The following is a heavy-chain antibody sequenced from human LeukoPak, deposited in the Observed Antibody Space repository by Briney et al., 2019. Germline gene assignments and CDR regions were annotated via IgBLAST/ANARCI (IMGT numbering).Heavy chain of an antibody. V-gene: IGHV1-69*05. CDR1: GGTFSSYA. J-gene: IGHJ4*02. CDR3: ARFRAEYSSFYYFDY. Sequence: SVTVSCKASGGTFSSYAISWVRQAPGQGLEWMGGIIPIFGTANYAQKFQGRVTITTDESTSTAYMEMSSLRSEETAVYYCARFRAEYSSFYYFDYWGQGTLVTVSS. CDR2: IIPIFGTA. D-gene: IGHD6-6*01.